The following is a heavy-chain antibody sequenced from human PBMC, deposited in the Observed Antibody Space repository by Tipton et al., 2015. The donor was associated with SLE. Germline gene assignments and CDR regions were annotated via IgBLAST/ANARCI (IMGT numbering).Heavy chain of an antibody. CDR3: ARDIIYYGSGRATYGMDV. CDR1: GGSISSYY. V-gene: IGHV4-4*07. CDR2: IFTSGST. Sequence: TLSLTCNVSGGSISSYYWSWTRQPAGKGLEWIGRIFTSGSTHYNPSLKSRVTMSVDTSKNQFSLKLSSVTAADTAVYYCARDIIYYGSGRATYGMDVWGQGTTVTVSS. D-gene: IGHD3-10*01. J-gene: IGHJ6*02.